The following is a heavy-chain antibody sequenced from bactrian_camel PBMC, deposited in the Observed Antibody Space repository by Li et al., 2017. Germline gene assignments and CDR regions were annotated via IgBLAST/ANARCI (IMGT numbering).Heavy chain of an antibody. J-gene: IGHJ4*01. Sequence: VQLVESGGGLVQPGGSLRLSCVASGFTFSIYAVHWVRQAPGKGLEWVSSINSGSSNTTYADSVKDRFTISRDNDKNTLYLQLNSLKIEDAAMYYCANSGSQFCSGGYCYTAYFRYWGQGTQVTVS. CDR2: INSGSSNT. CDR3: ANSGSQFCSGGYCYTAYFRY. V-gene: IGHV3S42*01. CDR1: GFTFSIYA. D-gene: IGHD2*01.